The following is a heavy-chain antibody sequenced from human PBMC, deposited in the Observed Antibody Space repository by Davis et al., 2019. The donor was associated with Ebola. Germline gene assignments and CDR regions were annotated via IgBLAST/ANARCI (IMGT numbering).Heavy chain of an antibody. J-gene: IGHJ4*02. CDR3: ARESPYSSGWYDY. D-gene: IGHD6-19*01. CDR1: GGTFSSYA. Sequence: SVKVSCKASGGTFSSYALSWVRQAPGQGLEWMGGIIPIFGAANYAQKFQGRVTITADESTSTAYMELSSLRSEDTAVYYCARESPYSSGWYDYWGQGTLVTVSS. V-gene: IGHV1-69*13. CDR2: IIPIFGAA.